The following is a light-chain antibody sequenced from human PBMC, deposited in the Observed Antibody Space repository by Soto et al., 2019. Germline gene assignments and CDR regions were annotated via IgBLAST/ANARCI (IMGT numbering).Light chain of an antibody. J-gene: IGKJ2*01. CDR2: ATS. CDR1: QSINTRY. V-gene: IGKV3-20*01. CDR3: QQYDDSARYK. Sequence: EIVLTQSPGTLSLSPGERATLSCRASQSINTRYSAWYQQKPGQPPRLLIYATSSRAPGIPDRFSGSGSVTDFTLTISRLEPEDFAVYYCQQYDDSARYKFGQGTNLDIK.